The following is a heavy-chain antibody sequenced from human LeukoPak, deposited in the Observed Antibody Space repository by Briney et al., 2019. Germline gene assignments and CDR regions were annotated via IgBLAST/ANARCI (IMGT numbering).Heavy chain of an antibody. V-gene: IGHV3-53*05. D-gene: IGHD2-15*01. CDR2: IYSGGNT. Sequence: GGSLRLSCAASGFIVSSNYMSWVRQAPGKGLEWVSIIYSGGNTYYADSVKGRFTISRDNSKNTLYLQMSSLRAEDTAVYFCVRGYSFGPYGMDVWGQGTTVTVSS. CDR1: GFIVSSNY. J-gene: IGHJ6*02. CDR3: VRGYSFGPYGMDV.